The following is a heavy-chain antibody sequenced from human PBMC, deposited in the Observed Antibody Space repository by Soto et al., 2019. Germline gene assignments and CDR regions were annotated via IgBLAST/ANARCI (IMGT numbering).Heavy chain of an antibody. D-gene: IGHD3-3*02. V-gene: IGHV1-69*12. CDR3: ARDKDRQQLGGNYYYILDV. Sequence: QVQLMQSGADVKKPGSSVKVSCKASGGTFSTSAISWVRQAPGEGLEWVGGIMPIFATPDYAQKFQGRATISADESTATAYLELTSLTTDDTAVYYCARDKDRQQLGGNYYYILDVWGQGTAITVSS. J-gene: IGHJ6*02. CDR1: GGTFSTSA. CDR2: IMPIFATP.